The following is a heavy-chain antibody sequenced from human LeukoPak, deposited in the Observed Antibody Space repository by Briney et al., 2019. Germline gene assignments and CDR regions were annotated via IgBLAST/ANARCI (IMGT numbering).Heavy chain of an antibody. CDR2: IRSKAYGGTT. J-gene: IGHJ4*02. CDR1: GFTFGDYA. V-gene: IGHV3-49*03. D-gene: IGHD6-19*01. Sequence: GGSLRLSCTTSGFTFGDYAVTWFRQAPGKGLEWVGFIRSKAYGGTTDYAASLKGRFTIPRDDSKSIAYLEMNSLKTEDTAVYYCSRDRDSSGRYYFDYWGQGTLVTVSS. CDR3: SRDRDSSGRYYFDY.